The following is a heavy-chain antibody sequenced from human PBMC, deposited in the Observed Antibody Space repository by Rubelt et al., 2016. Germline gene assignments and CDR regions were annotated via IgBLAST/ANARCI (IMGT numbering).Heavy chain of an antibody. V-gene: IGHV3-73*01. D-gene: IGHD3-3*02. CDR3: TRYDSISQASFDY. Sequence: EVQLVESGGGLVQPGGSLKLSCAASGFTFSGSAVHWVRQASGKGLEWVGRIRNKANNYATVYAASVKGRFIISRDDSKNTAYLQMNSVKTEDTAVYYCTRYDSISQASFDYWGQGTLVTVSS. J-gene: IGHJ4*02. CDR1: GFTFSGSA. CDR2: IRNKANNYAT.